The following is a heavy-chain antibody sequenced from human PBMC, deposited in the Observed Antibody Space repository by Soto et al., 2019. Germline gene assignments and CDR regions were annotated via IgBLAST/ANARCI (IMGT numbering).Heavy chain of an antibody. Sequence: LRLSCVASGFSFSNTGMHWVRQAPGKGLEWVAVISFDGTNRNYAESVKGRFTASRDNLKNSLYLQINSLTPEDTAVYYCARDVSPHMNPSWFDPWGQGTLVTVSS. CDR3: ARDVSPHMNPSWFDP. CDR2: ISFDGTNR. CDR1: GFSFSNTG. V-gene: IGHV3-30*03. J-gene: IGHJ5*02.